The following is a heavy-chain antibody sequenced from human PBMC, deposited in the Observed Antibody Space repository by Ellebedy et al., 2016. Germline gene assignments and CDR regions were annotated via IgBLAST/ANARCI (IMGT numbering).Heavy chain of an antibody. D-gene: IGHD1-14*01. CDR3: AKDTGGMDV. CDR2: ISYDGSNK. J-gene: IGHJ6*02. Sequence: GESLKISXAASGFTFSSYGMHWVRQAPGKGLEWVAVISYDGSNKYYADSVKGRFTISRDNSKNTLYLQMNSLRAEDTAVYYCAKDTGGMDVWGQGTTVTVSS. CDR1: GFTFSSYG. V-gene: IGHV3-30*18.